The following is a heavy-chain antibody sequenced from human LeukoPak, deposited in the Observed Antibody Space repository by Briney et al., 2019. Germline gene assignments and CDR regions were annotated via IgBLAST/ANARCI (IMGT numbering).Heavy chain of an antibody. D-gene: IGHD1-1*01. Sequence: PETMSLTCSVSGGSISGTSYCWGWIRQPPGKGPEWIGRHYHTGRISHSPSLNSRVTISVDTSKNQFSLKLSSVADADTAVYYCAREGSDNWGLFDSWGRGTLVTVSS. J-gene: IGHJ4*02. V-gene: IGHV4-39*07. CDR1: GGSISGTSYC. CDR3: AREGSDNWGLFDS. CDR2: HYHTGRI.